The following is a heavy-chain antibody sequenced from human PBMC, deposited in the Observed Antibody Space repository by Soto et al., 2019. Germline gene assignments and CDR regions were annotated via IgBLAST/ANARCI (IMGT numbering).Heavy chain of an antibody. CDR1: GFPFSSYG. V-gene: IGHV3-30*03. D-gene: IGHD3-3*01. Sequence: QVQLVESGGGVVQPGRSLRLSCVGSGFPFSSYGMHWVRQAPGKGLEWVAVISYDGSNFYYADSVRGRFTISRDIPTNTLYLEMNSPRADDTAMYYCARPGRNYWSGRYYFDYWGQGTQVTVSS. CDR2: ISYDGSNF. J-gene: IGHJ4*02. CDR3: ARPGRNYWSGRYYFDY.